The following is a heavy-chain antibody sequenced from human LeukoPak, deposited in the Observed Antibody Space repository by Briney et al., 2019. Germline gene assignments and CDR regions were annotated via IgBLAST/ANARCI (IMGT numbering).Heavy chain of an antibody. Sequence: GGSLRLSCAASGFTFSTFAMHWVRQAPGKGLEWVSVISYHGGSKAYADSVTGRFTISRDNSQNTLYLQMNGMRAEDTALYYFAREKIDHGSATSCGGTFDFWGQGALVTVPA. CDR2: ISYHGGSK. CDR1: GFTFSTFA. J-gene: IGHJ4*02. D-gene: IGHD2-2*01. V-gene: IGHV3-30*01. CDR3: AREKIDHGSATSCGGTFDF.